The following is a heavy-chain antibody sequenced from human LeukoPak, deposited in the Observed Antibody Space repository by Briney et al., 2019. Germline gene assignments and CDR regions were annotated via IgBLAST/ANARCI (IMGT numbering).Heavy chain of an antibody. Sequence: ASVKVSCKASGYTFTSHYMHWVRQAPEQGLEWMGIISPSGGSTGYAQKFQGRVTMTRDMSTRTDYMELSSLRSEDTAVYYCARDPLRGIVGPQTFDYWGQGTLVTVSS. CDR2: ISPSGGST. J-gene: IGHJ4*02. CDR3: ARDPLRGIVGPQTFDY. D-gene: IGHD1-26*01. CDR1: GYTFTSHY. V-gene: IGHV1-46*01.